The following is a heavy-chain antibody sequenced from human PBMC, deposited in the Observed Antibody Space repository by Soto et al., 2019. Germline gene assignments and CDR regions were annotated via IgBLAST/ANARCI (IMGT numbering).Heavy chain of an antibody. CDR2: ISSSSSYI. CDR1: GFTFSSYS. D-gene: IGHD6-19*01. CDR3: ARDSLHSSGWQWDAFDI. Sequence: EVQLVESGGGLVKPGGSLRLSCAASGFTFSSYSMNWVRQAPGKGLEWVSSISSSSSYIYYADSVKGRFTISRDNAKNSLYLQMNSLSAEDTAVYYCARDSLHSSGWQWDAFDIWGQGTMVTDSS. J-gene: IGHJ3*02. V-gene: IGHV3-21*01.